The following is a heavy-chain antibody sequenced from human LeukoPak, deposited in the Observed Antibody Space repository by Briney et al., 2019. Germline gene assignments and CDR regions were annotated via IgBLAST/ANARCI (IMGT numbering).Heavy chain of an antibody. CDR3: ARDGLIVATSVAYFDY. V-gene: IGHV1-2*02. CDR1: GYTFTGYY. Sequence: ASVSVSCKASGYTFTGYYMHWVRQAPGQGLEWMGWINPNSGGTNYAKKLQGRVTMTTETSTSTAYMELRSLRSDDTAVYYCARDGLIVATSVAYFDYWGQGTLVTVSS. D-gene: IGHD5-12*01. CDR2: INPNSGGT. J-gene: IGHJ4*02.